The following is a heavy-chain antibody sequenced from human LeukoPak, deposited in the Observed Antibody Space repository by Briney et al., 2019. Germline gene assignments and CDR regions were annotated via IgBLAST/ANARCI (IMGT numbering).Heavy chain of an antibody. CDR1: GVSITSINYY. CDR3: ARRNILSGYYHFDY. J-gene: IGHJ4*01. Sequence: SEALSLTCTVSGVSITSINYYWAWIRQPPGKGLEWIGSLSSGGPTYNNPSLESRTSISADASSNQLFLKLTSVTAADTAVYFCARRNILSGYYHFDYWGHGTLVTVS. CDR2: LSSGGPT. V-gene: IGHV4-39*01. D-gene: IGHD3-9*01.